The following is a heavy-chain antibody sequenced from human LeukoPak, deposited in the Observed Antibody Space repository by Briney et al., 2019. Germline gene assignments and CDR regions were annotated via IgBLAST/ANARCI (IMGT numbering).Heavy chain of an antibody. J-gene: IGHJ4*02. V-gene: IGHV3-9*01. CDR2: ITWNSGSI. D-gene: IGHD4-17*01. CDR1: GFTFDDYA. Sequence: PGGSLRLSCAASGFTFDDYAMHWVRQAPGKGLEWVSSITWNSGSIYYADSVKGRFTISRDNAKNSLYLQMNSLRAEDTAVYYCARGGEDFDYWGQGTLVTVSS. CDR3: ARGGEDFDY.